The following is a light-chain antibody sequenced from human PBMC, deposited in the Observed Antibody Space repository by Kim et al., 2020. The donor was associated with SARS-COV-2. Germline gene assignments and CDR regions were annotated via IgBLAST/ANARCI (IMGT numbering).Light chain of an antibody. J-gene: IGLJ2*01. Sequence: VSPRQTARITCSGDKLGTKYASWYQQRPGQSPVLVIYQDDKRPSGIPERFSGSNSGNTATLTISGAQAVDEADYFCQAWDKNIAIFGGGTQLTVL. CDR1: KLGTKY. V-gene: IGLV3-1*01. CDR3: QAWDKNIAI. CDR2: QDD.